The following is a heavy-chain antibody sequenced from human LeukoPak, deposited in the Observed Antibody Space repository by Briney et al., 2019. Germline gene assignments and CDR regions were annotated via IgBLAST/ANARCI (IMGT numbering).Heavy chain of an antibody. CDR3: ARVGATIEYFDY. V-gene: IGHV3-7*01. D-gene: IGHD5-12*01. Sequence: GGSLRLSCAASGFTFSSYWMSWVCQAPGKGLEWVANIKQDGSEKYYVDSVKGRFTIFRDNTKNSLYLQMNSLRAEDTAVYYCARVGATIEYFDYWGQGSLVTVSS. J-gene: IGHJ4*02. CDR1: GFTFSSYW. CDR2: IKQDGSEK.